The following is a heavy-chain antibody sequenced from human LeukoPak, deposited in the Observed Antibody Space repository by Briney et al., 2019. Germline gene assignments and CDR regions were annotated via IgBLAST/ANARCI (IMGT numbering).Heavy chain of an antibody. J-gene: IGHJ4*02. D-gene: IGHD2-21*02. V-gene: IGHV1-46*01. CDR1: GYTFTSYY. Sequence: ASVKVSCKASGYTFTSYYMHWVRQAPGQGLEWMGIINPSGGSTSYAQKFQGRVTMTTDTSTSTAYMELRSLRSDDTAVYYCARAYCGGDCFDFDYWGQGTLVTVSS. CDR2: INPSGGST. CDR3: ARAYCGGDCFDFDY.